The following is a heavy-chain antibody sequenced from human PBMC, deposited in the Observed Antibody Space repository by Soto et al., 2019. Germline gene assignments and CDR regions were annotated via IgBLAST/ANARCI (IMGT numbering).Heavy chain of an antibody. CDR1: GGTFSSYT. CDR3: ARNGGGYSGYVAC. CDR2: IIPILGIA. V-gene: IGHV1-69*02. D-gene: IGHD5-12*01. Sequence: QVQLVQSGAEVKKPGSSVKVSCKACGGTFSSYTISWVRQAPGQGLEWMGRIIPILGIANYAQKFQGRVTITADKSTSTAYMELSSLRSEDTAVYYCARNGGGYSGYVACWGQGTLVTVSS. J-gene: IGHJ4*02.